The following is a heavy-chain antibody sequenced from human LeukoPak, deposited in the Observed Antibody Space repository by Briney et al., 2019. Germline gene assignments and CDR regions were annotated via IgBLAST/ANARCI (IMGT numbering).Heavy chain of an antibody. D-gene: IGHD6-19*01. CDR3: ARYLLPVVAPEIYSSGWYYFDY. J-gene: IGHJ4*02. CDR1: GGSISSSSYY. V-gene: IGHV4-39*07. Sequence: SETLSLTCTVSGGSISSSSYYWGWIRQPPGKGLEWIGSIYYSGSTYYNPSLKSRVTISVDTSKNQFSLKLSSVTAADTAVYYCARYLLPVVAPEIYSSGWYYFDYWGQGTLVTVSS. CDR2: IYYSGST.